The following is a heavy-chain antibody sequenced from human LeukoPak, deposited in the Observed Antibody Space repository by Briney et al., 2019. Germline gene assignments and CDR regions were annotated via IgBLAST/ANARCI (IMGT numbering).Heavy chain of an antibody. CDR1: GYTFTGYY. V-gene: IGHV1-18*04. Sequence: ASVKVSCKASGYTFTGYYMHWVRQAPGQGLEWMGWISAYNGNTNYAQKLQGRVTMTTDTSTSTAYMELRSLRSDDTAVYYCARDAREYSGRHDYWGQGTLVTVSS. CDR3: ARDAREYSGRHDY. J-gene: IGHJ4*02. D-gene: IGHD1-26*01. CDR2: ISAYNGNT.